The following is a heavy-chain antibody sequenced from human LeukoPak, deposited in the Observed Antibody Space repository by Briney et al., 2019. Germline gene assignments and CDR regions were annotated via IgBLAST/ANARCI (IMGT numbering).Heavy chain of an antibody. D-gene: IGHD3-10*01. CDR3: ARDGDYGTGSYYRGCIDS. V-gene: IGHV1-2*02. J-gene: IGHJ4*02. CDR1: GYSFTAFY. CDR2: IHPRRGDT. Sequence: ATVKVSCKTSGYSFTAFYIHWVRQAPGQGLEWMGWIHPRRGDTNYAQKFQGRVTMTKDTSISTAYLDLSSLRSDDTAVYYCARDGDYGTGSYYRGCIDSWGQGTPVTVSP.